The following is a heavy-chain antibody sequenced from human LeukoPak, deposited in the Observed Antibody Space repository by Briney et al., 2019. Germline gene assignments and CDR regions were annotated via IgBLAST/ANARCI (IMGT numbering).Heavy chain of an antibody. Sequence: ASVKVSCKASGYTFTSYYMHWVRQAPGQGLEWMGIINPSGGSTSYAQKFQGRVTMTRDMSTSTVYMELSNLRSEDTAVYYCARMYSNYVFDYWGQGTLVTVSS. CDR3: ARMYSNYVFDY. CDR1: GYTFTSYY. CDR2: INPSGGST. D-gene: IGHD4-11*01. V-gene: IGHV1-46*01. J-gene: IGHJ4*02.